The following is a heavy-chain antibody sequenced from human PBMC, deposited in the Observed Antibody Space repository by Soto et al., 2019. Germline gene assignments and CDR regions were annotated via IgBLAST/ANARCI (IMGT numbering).Heavy chain of an antibody. V-gene: IGHV3-48*04. D-gene: IGHD6-19*01. CDR1: GFTFSSYS. Sequence: GGSLRLSCAASGFTFSSYSMNWVRQAPGKGLEWVSYISSSSSTIYYADSVKGRFTISRDNAKNSLYLQMNSLRAEDTAVYYCARDLIAVAGNVYYYGMDVWGQGTTVTVSS. CDR2: ISSSSSTI. J-gene: IGHJ6*02. CDR3: ARDLIAVAGNVYYYGMDV.